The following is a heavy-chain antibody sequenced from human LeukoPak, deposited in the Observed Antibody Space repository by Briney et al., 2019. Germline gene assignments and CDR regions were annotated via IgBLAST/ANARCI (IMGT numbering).Heavy chain of an antibody. V-gene: IGHV3-23*01. Sequence: PGGSLRLSCAASGFTFSSYAMSWVRQAPGKGLEWVSAISGSGGSTYYADSVKGRFTISRDNSKNTLYLQMNSLRAEDTAVYYCANLYSSSWYVGDYWGQGTLVTVSS. CDR1: GFTFSSYA. J-gene: IGHJ4*02. CDR3: ANLYSSSWYVGDY. D-gene: IGHD6-13*01. CDR2: ISGSGGST.